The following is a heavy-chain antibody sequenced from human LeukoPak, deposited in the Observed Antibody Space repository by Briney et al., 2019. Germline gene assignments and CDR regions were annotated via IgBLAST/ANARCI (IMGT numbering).Heavy chain of an antibody. Sequence: SQTLSLTCTISGGSISTDDYYWSWIRQPPGKGLEWIGFIYHSGSTYYNPSLKSRVTISVDTSKNQFSLKLSSVTAADTAVYYCARIMGRGYCISTSCRGDWFDPWGQGTLVTVSS. D-gene: IGHD2-2*01. V-gene: IGHV4-30-4*01. CDR2: IYHSGST. CDR3: ARIMGRGYCISTSCRGDWFDP. J-gene: IGHJ5*02. CDR1: GGSISTDDYY.